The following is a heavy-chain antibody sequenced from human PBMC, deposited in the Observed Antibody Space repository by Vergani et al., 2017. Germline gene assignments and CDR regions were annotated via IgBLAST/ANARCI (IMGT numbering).Heavy chain of an antibody. Sequence: QVQLVQSGAEVKKPGASVKVSCKASGYTFTGYYMHWVRQAPGQGLEWMGIINPSGGSTSYAQKFQGRVTMTRDTSTSTVYMELSSLRSEDTAVYYCARDSSPYYYDSSGYGSIGAFDIWGQGTMVTVSS. CDR3: ARDSSPYYYDSSGYGSIGAFDI. J-gene: IGHJ3*02. V-gene: IGHV1-46*03. CDR1: GYTFTGYY. CDR2: INPSGGST. D-gene: IGHD3-22*01.